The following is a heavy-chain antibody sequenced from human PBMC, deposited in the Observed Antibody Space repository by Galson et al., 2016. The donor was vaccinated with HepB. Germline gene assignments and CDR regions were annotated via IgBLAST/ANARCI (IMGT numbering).Heavy chain of an antibody. D-gene: IGHD2-8*01. CDR2: IKRDGTAA. CDR1: GFTFSGYW. J-gene: IGHJ4*02. V-gene: IGHV3-74*01. Sequence: SLRLSCAASGFTFSGYWMHWVRQVPGKGLVWVSRIKRDGTAATYADSVRGPFTISRDNAKNTLYLQMNNLRVDDTALYYCASGLVSGTKYWGQGTLVTVSS. CDR3: ASGLVSGTKY.